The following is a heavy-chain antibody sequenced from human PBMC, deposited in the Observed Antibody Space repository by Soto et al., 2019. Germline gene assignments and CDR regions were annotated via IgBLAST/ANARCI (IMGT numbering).Heavy chain of an antibody. J-gene: IGHJ5*02. V-gene: IGHV1-8*01. D-gene: IGHD3-10*01. CDR1: GYTFASYY. CDR2: MNPNSGNT. CDR3: ARERRVMEWFGELLYWFEGWFDP. Sequence: GASVKVSCKASGYTFASYYINWVRQATGQGLEWMGWMNPNSGNTGYAQKFQGRVTMTRNTSISTAYTELSSLRSEDTAVYYCARERRVMEWFGELLYWFEGWFDPWGQGTLVTAPQ.